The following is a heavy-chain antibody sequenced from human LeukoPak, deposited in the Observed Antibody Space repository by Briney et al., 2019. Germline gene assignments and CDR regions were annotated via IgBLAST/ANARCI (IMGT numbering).Heavy chain of an antibody. J-gene: IGHJ4*02. D-gene: IGHD2-2*01. Sequence: PGGSLRLSCAASGFTFSSYAMSWVRQAPGKGLEWVSAISGSGGSIYYADSVKGRFTISRDNSKNTLYLQMNSLRAEDTAVYYCTTDIDVVVPAAMGWGQGTLVTVSS. V-gene: IGHV3-23*01. CDR3: TTDIDVVVPAAMG. CDR2: ISGSGGSI. CDR1: GFTFSSYA.